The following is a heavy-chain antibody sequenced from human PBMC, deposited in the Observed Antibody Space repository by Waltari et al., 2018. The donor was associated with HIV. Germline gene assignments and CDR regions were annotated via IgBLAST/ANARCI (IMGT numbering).Heavy chain of an antibody. J-gene: IGHJ4*02. Sequence: QLQESGPGLVKPSETLSLTCSVTGEGISDDYWSWIRQPPGKGLEWIGTIYYTGRRNYSPSLKRRLTCSVDRSANKLSLRLKSVTAADTAVYYCTRSLHISAGSSQGDLAYWGQGILVAVSS. CDR1: GEGISDDY. CDR3: TRSLHISAGSSQGDLAY. CDR2: IYYTGRR. V-gene: IGHV4-59*08. D-gene: IGHD3-9*01.